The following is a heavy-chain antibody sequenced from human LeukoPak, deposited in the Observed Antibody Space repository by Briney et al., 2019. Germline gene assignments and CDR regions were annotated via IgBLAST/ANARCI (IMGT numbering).Heavy chain of an antibody. CDR2: IVVGSGNT. CDR1: GGTFSSYA. D-gene: IGHD3-3*01. V-gene: IGHV1-58*02. J-gene: IGHJ4*02. CDR3: AAASYYDFWSGYYPDDY. Sequence: AASVKVSCKASGGTFSSYAISWVRQARGQRLEWIGWIVVGSGNTNYAQKFQERVTITRDMSTSTAYMELSSLRSEDTAVYYCAAASYYDFWSGYYPDDYWGQGTLVTVSS.